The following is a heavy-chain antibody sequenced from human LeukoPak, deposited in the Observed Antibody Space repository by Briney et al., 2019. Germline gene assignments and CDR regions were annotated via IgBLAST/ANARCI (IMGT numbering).Heavy chain of an antibody. CDR3: ARGVGGRTPFKY. CDR2: IQSKPAGETT. Sequence: GRSLTLSCTVSGFTFGNYGLTWFRQAPGKGLEWVGFIQSKPAGETTKYAASVEGRFTISRDDPKSIAYLQMNSLKTEDTGVYYCARGVGGRTPFKYWGQGTLVTVSS. D-gene: IGHD2-15*01. J-gene: IGHJ4*02. V-gene: IGHV3-49*03. CDR1: GFTFGNYG.